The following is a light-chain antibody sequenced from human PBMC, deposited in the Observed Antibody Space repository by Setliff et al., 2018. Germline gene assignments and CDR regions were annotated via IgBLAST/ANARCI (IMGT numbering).Light chain of an antibody. CDR3: AVWDDNLNGPV. CDR2: AVS. J-gene: IGLJ3*02. CDR1: SSDVGSYDL. V-gene: IGLV2-14*03. Sequence: QSALTQPASVSGSPGQSITISCSGTSSDVGSYDLVSWYQQHPGKAPKLIIYAVSDRPSGVSNRFSGSKSGNTASLTISGLQSGDEADYYCAVWDDNLNGPVFGGGTKVTVL.